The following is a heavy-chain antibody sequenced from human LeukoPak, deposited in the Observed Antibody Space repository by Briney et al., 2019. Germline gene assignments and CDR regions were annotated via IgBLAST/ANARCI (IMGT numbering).Heavy chain of an antibody. Sequence: GASMKVSCKASGYTFTDYYIHWVRRAPGQGLEWMGWVDPRSGITKCTQKFQGRVTMTRDTSINTVYVDLSGLTFDDTAVYYCATDNYGMLDYWGQGTLVTVSS. CDR1: GYTFTDYY. J-gene: IGHJ4*02. V-gene: IGHV1-2*02. D-gene: IGHD3-9*01. CDR2: VDPRSGIT. CDR3: ATDNYGMLDY.